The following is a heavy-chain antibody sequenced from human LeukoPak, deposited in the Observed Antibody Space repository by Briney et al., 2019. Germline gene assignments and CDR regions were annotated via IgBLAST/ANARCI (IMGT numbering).Heavy chain of an antibody. Sequence: PSETLSLTCTVSGGSISSGGYYWSWIRQPPGKGLEWIGYIYHSGSTYYNPSLKSRVTISVDRSKNQFSLKLSSVTAADTAVYYCARDRPVSGSYSWGPAGFDYWGQGTLVTVSS. CDR3: ARDRPVSGSYSWGPAGFDY. D-gene: IGHD1-26*01. J-gene: IGHJ4*02. CDR1: GGSISSGGYY. CDR2: IYHSGST. V-gene: IGHV4-30-2*01.